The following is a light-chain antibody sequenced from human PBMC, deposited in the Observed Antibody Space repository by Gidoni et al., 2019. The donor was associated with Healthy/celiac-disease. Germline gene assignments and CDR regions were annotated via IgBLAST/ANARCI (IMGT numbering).Light chain of an antibody. CDR1: SSNIGSNY. V-gene: IGLV1-47*01. J-gene: IGLJ3*02. CDR2: RNN. CDR3: AAWDVSLSGWV. Sequence: QSVLTKPTSASGAPGQRVTISCSGSSSNIGSNYVYWYQQLPGTAPKLLIYRNNRRPSVVPDRFSGSKSGTSASLAISGLRSEDEADYYCAAWDVSLSGWVFGGGTKLTVL.